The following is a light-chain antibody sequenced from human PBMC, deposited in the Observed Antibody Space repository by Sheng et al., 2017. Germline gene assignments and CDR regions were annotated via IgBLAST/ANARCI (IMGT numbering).Light chain of an antibody. CDR1: QTINNN. CDR2: GAS. V-gene: IGKV3-15*01. J-gene: IGKJ2*01. Sequence: EIVLTQSPGTLSLSPGQRATLSCRASQTINNNYLAWYQHKPGQAPRLLIYGASTRATGIPARFSGSGSGTEFTLTISSLQSEDFAVYYCQQYNNWPPYTFGQGTKLEI. CDR3: QQYNNWPPYT.